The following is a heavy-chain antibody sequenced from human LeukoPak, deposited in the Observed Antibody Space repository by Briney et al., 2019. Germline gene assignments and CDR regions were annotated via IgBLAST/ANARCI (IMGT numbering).Heavy chain of an antibody. CDR2: INPNTGGT. CDR3: ARVPDSSVAIDAFDI. CDR1: GYTFTAYY. Sequence: ASVKVSCKASGYTFTAYYIHWVRQAPGLGLEWMGWINPNTGGTNYAQKFQGGVTMTRDTSISTAYMELSRLRSDDTAVYYCARVPDSSVAIDAFDIWGQGTMVTVSS. J-gene: IGHJ3*02. V-gene: IGHV1-2*02. D-gene: IGHD3-22*01.